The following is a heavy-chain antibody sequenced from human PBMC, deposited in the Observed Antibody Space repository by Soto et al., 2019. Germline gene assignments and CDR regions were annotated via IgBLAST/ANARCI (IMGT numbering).Heavy chain of an antibody. CDR1: GGSVSSYY. V-gene: IGHV4-4*07. CDR2: IYTGGST. J-gene: IGHJ4*03. CDR3: ARASVGPPGGGSWTMPFDY. D-gene: IGHD2-15*01. Sequence: PSETLSLTCTVSGGSVSSYYWNWIRQPAGKGMEWIGRIYTGGSTNYNPSLKSRVTLSVDTSKNQFSLRLTSVTAADTAVYYCARASVGPPGGGSWTMPFDYWGHGTPVTVSS.